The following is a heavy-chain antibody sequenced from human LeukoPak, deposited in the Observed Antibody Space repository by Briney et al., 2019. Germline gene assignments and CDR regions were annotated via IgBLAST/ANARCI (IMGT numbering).Heavy chain of an antibody. CDR3: ARETGGGWYFDY. CDR2: IGTAGDT. D-gene: IGHD6-19*01. J-gene: IGHJ4*02. Sequence: GGSLRLSCAASGFTFSSYDMHWVRQATGKGLEWVSAIGTAGDTYYPGSVKGRFTISRENAKNSLYLQMNSLRAEGTAVYYCARETGGGWYFDYWGQGTLVTVSS. V-gene: IGHV3-13*01. CDR1: GFTFSSYD.